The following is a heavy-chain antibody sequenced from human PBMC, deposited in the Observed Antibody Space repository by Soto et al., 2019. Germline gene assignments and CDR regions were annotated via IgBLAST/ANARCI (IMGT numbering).Heavy chain of an antibody. D-gene: IGHD6-19*01. Sequence: GGSLRLSCAASGFTFNKYWMTWVRQAPGKGLEWVANVKQDGSERYCVDSVKGRFIIPRDNAKNSLYLQMNSLTADDTAVYYCARGIEEAGSAVWDFWGQGALVTVSS. J-gene: IGHJ4*02. V-gene: IGHV3-7*05. CDR3: ARGIEEAGSAVWDF. CDR1: GFTFNKYW. CDR2: VKQDGSER.